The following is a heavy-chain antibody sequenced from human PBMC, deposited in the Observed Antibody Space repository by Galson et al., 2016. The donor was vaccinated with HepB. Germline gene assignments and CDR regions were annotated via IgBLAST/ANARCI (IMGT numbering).Heavy chain of an antibody. J-gene: IGHJ2*01. Sequence: SLRLSCAASGFTFSSYAMSWVRQAPGKGLEWVSAISGSGGNSYYADSVQGRFTISRDNSKNTLYVQMHSLRAEDTAVYYCAKDYYDSSGYRSYWYFELWGRDTLVTVSS. V-gene: IGHV3-23*01. CDR1: GFTFSSYA. D-gene: IGHD3-22*01. CDR2: ISGSGGNS. CDR3: AKDYYDSSGYRSYWYFEL.